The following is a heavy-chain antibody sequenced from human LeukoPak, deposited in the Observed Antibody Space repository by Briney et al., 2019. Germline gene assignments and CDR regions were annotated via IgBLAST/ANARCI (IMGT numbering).Heavy chain of an antibody. V-gene: IGHV3-30*02. J-gene: IGHJ4*02. CDR3: AKDEEYQLPYYFDY. CDR1: GFTFSSYG. D-gene: IGHD2-2*01. CDR2: IRYDGSNK. Sequence: GGSLRLSCAASGFTFSSYGMHWVRQAPGKGLEWVAFIRYDGSNKYYADSVKGRFTISRDNSKNTLYLQMNSLRAEDTAVYYCAKDEEYQLPYYFDYWGQGTLVTVSS.